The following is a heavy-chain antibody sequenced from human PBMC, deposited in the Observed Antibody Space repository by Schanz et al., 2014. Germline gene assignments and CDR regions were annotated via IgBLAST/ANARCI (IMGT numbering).Heavy chain of an antibody. J-gene: IGHJ4*02. CDR3: ERVVRSDYLSELDF. CDR2: ISPYNGNT. Sequence: QVQLVQSEAAVKKPGASVKVSCKASGYFFSSYGISWVRQAPGQGLEWMGWISPYNGNTKYAEKLEDRVTMTTDISTSTDYMQLRSLTSDDTAVYYCERVVRSDYLSELDFWGQGTQVIVSS. V-gene: IGHV1-18*01. D-gene: IGHD4-17*01. CDR1: GYFFSSYG.